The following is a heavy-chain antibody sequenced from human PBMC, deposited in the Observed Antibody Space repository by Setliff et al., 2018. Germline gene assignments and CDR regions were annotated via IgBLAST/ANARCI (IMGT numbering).Heavy chain of an antibody. J-gene: IGHJ4*02. CDR1: GFTFSNYP. D-gene: IGHD2-15*01. V-gene: IGHV3-30*07. Sequence: PGGSLRLSCVASGFTFSNYPMHWVRHTPGKGLEWVAVIAHDGGNEFYADSVRGRFTISRDNSKNMLYLQMDSLRVEDTAVYYCAKDQGTGYCSGGSCYLFEHWGQGVQVTVSS. CDR3: AKDQGTGYCSGGSCYLFEH. CDR2: IAHDGGNE.